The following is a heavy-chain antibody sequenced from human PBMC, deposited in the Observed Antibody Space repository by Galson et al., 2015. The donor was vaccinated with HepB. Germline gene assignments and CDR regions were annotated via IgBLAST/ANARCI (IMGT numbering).Heavy chain of an antibody. CDR2: IYYSGST. D-gene: IGHD5-18*01. Sequence: ETLSLTCTVSGGSISSSSYYWGWIRQPPGKGLEWIGSIYYSGSTYYNPSLKSRVTISVDTSKNQFSLKLSSVTAADTAVYYCARLAGYSYGTLYYFDYWGQGTLVTVSS. CDR1: GGSISSSSYY. V-gene: IGHV4-39*01. J-gene: IGHJ4*02. CDR3: ARLAGYSYGTLYYFDY.